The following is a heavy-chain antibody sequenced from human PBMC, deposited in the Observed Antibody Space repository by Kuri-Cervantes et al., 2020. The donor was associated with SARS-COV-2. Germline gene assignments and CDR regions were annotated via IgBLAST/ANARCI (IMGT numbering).Heavy chain of an antibody. CDR1: GFTFSNYG. V-gene: IGHV3-64*04. D-gene: IGHD2-8*01. CDR3: AKDQCMGPKDTVDY. Sequence: GESLKISCSASGFTFSNYGMYWVRQAPGKGLQYVAAVNGNGASTYYADSVKGRFTISRDNSKNTLYLQMNSLKAEDTAVYYGAKDQCMGPKDTVDYWGQGTLVTVSS. CDR2: VNGNGAST. J-gene: IGHJ4*02.